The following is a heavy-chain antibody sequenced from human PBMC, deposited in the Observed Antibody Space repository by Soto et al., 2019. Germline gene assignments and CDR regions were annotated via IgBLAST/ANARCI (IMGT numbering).Heavy chain of an antibody. V-gene: IGHV1-69*01. CDR3: ARGPPYYDYVWWSYTYGIDF. D-gene: IGHD3-16*01. CDR1: GGTFSSYA. Sequence: QVQLVQSGAEVKKPGSSVKVSCKASGGTFSSYAISWVRQAPGQGLEWMGGIIPIFGTANYAQKFQGRVTITADESTSTAYRELSSLRSEDTAVYYCARGPPYYDYVWWSYTYGIDFWGQGTTVTVSS. J-gene: IGHJ6*02. CDR2: IIPIFGTA.